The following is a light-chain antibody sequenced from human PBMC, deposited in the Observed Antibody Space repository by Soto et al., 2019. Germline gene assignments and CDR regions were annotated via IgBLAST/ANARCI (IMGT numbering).Light chain of an antibody. CDR3: QQYGPSPMYT. Sequence: IVLTQSPGTLSLSPGERATLSCRAGQSVSSNYLAWYQQKPGQAPRLLIYGASSRATGIPDKFSGSGSGTDFTLTIDGLEPEDFAVYYCQQYGPSPMYTFGQGTNLEIK. CDR2: GAS. V-gene: IGKV3-20*01. J-gene: IGKJ2*01. CDR1: QSVSSNY.